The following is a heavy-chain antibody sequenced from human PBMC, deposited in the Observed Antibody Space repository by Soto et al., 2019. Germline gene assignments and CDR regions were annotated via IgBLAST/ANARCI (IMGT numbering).Heavy chain of an antibody. V-gene: IGHV3-7*03. Sequence: GGSLRLSCAASGFTFSTYWMSWVRQAPGKGLEWVANINQDGSEKYYVDSVKGRFTISRDNAKNSLYLQMNSLRAADTAVYYCARDFGAVVVMPIAPFDYWAQGTLVTVSS. CDR2: INQDGSEK. CDR3: ARDFGAVVVMPIAPFDY. CDR1: GFTFSTYW. D-gene: IGHD2-2*01. J-gene: IGHJ4*02.